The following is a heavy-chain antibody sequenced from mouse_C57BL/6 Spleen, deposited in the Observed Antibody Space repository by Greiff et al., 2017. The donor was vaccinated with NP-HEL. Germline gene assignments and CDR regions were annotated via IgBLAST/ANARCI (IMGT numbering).Heavy chain of an antibody. V-gene: IGHV1-26*01. Sequence: VHVKQSGPELVKPGASVKISCKASGYTFTDYYMNWVKQSHGKSLEWIGDINPNNGGTSYNQKFKGKATLTVDKSSSTAYMELRSLTSEDSAVYYCARLLLRNFDYWGQGTTLTVSS. D-gene: IGHD1-1*01. CDR2: INPNNGGT. J-gene: IGHJ2*01. CDR1: GYTFTDYY. CDR3: ARLLLRNFDY.